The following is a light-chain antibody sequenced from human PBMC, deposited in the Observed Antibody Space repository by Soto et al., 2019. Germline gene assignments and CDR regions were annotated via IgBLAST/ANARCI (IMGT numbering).Light chain of an antibody. CDR3: LQSYTYPWT. Sequence: DIQMTHSPSAISASFGDRITITCRCSQYIRNYLAWFQQRPGNVPKRLIFSASSLQSGVPSRFSGSGSGTEFTLTISSLQPEDLATYYCLQSYTYPWTFGQGTKVDI. J-gene: IGKJ1*01. CDR1: QYIRNY. V-gene: IGKV1-17*03. CDR2: SAS.